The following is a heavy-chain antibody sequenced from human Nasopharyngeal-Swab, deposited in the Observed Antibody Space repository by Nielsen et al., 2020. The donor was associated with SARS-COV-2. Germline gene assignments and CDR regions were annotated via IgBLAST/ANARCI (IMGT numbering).Heavy chain of an antibody. D-gene: IGHD5-18*01. CDR2: ISGSGGST. CDR3: AREVRGYIGC. Sequence: GESLKISCAASGFTFSSYAMSWVRQAPGKGLEWVSAISGSGGSTYYADSVKGRFTISRDNSKNTLYLQMNSLRAEDTAVYYCAREVRGYIGCWGQGTLVAVSS. J-gene: IGHJ4*02. CDR1: GFTFSSYA. V-gene: IGHV3-23*01.